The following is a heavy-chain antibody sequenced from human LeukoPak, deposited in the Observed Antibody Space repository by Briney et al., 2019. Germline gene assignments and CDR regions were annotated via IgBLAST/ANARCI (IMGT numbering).Heavy chain of an antibody. D-gene: IGHD3-10*01. J-gene: IGHJ3*02. CDR3: ARKGSGVLLWFGELLLGAFDI. CDR2: IKQDASEK. Sequence: GGSLRLSCAASGFTFSSYWMSWVRQAPGKGLEWVANIKQDASEKYYVDSVKGRFTISRDNAKNSLYLQMNSLRAEDTAVYYCARKGSGVLLWFGELLLGAFDIWGQGTMVTVSS. CDR1: GFTFSSYW. V-gene: IGHV3-7*01.